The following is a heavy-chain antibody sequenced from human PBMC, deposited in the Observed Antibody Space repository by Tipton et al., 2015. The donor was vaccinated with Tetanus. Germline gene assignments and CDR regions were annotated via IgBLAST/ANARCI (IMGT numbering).Heavy chain of an antibody. J-gene: IGHJ6*02. V-gene: IGHV3-74*01. CDR2: IKSDGSST. Sequence: FLRLSCAASGFTFSSYWMHWVRQAPGKGLVWVSRIKSDGSSTSYADSVKGRFTISRDNAKNTLYLQMNSLRAEDTAVYYCARDYGGTTYYYYYGMDVWAQGTTVTVSS. CDR1: GFTFSSYW. CDR3: ARDYGGTTYYYYYGMDV. D-gene: IGHD4-23*01.